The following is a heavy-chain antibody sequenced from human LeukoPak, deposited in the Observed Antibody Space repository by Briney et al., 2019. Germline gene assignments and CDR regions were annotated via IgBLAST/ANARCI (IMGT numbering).Heavy chain of an antibody. V-gene: IGHV3-64*01. J-gene: IGHJ3*02. CDR2: ISSNGGST. Sequence: PGGSLRLSCAASGFTFSSYAMHWVRQAPGKGLEYVSAISSNGGSTYYANSVKGRFTISRDNSKNTLYLQMGSLRAEDMAVYYCARPVNPLTTVTTDAFDIWGQGTMVTVFS. CDR1: GFTFSSYA. CDR3: ARPVNPLTTVTTDAFDI. D-gene: IGHD4-17*01.